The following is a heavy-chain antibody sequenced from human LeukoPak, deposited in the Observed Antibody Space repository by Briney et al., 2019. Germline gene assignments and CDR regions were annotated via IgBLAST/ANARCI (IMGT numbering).Heavy chain of an antibody. J-gene: IGHJ2*01. D-gene: IGHD6-19*01. CDR3: ARDWSSGWYWYFDL. CDR2: INPNSGGT. Sequence: VASVKVSCKASGYTFTGYYMHWVRQAPGQGLEWMGWINPNSGGTNYAQKFQGRVTMTRDTSISTAYMELSRLRSDDTAVYYCARDWSSGWYWYFDLWGRGTLVTVSS. V-gene: IGHV1-2*02. CDR1: GYTFTGYY.